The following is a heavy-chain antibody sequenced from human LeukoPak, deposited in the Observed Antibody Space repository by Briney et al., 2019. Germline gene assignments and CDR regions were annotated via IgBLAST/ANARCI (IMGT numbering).Heavy chain of an antibody. CDR3: ARRGRVEEGRYFDWSYTQGWFDP. J-gene: IGHJ5*02. Sequence: PSGTLSLTCTVSGYSISSGYYWGWIRQPPGKGLEWIGSIYHSGSTYYNPSLKSRVTISVDTSKNQFSLKLSSVTAADTAVYYCARRGRVEEGRYFDWSYTQGWFDPWGQGTLVTVSS. CDR2: IYHSGST. CDR1: GYSISSGYY. D-gene: IGHD3-9*01. V-gene: IGHV4-38-2*02.